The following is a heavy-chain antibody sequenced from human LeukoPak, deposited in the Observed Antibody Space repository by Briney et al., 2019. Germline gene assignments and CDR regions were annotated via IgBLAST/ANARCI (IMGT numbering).Heavy chain of an antibody. Sequence: GGSLRLSCAASGFTFSSYSMHWVRQGPGKGLEWVAVISGDGNNKSYADSVKGRFTISRDKSNNMLYLQMNSLTAEDTAVYFCARDPTYYDILTGFQPYFDYWGQGTLVTVSS. V-gene: IGHV3-30-3*01. J-gene: IGHJ4*02. D-gene: IGHD3-9*01. CDR2: ISGDGNNK. CDR3: ARDPTYYDILTGFQPYFDY. CDR1: GFTFSSYS.